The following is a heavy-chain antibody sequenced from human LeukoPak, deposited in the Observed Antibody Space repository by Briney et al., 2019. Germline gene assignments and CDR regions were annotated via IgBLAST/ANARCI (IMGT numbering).Heavy chain of an antibody. V-gene: IGHV3-53*01. Sequence: GGSLRLSCAASGLTVSSNYMSWVRQAPGKGLGWDSVIYSGGSTYYADSVKGRFTISRDDSKNTLYLQMNGLRADDTAVYYCARGAPAILLYYFDYWGQGTLVTVSS. CDR2: IYSGGST. CDR1: GLTVSSNY. CDR3: ARGAPAILLYYFDY. J-gene: IGHJ4*02.